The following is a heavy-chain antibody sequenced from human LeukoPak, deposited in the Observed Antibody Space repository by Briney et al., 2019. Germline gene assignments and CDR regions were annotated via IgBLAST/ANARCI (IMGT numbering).Heavy chain of an antibody. CDR2: ISSSGGSL. CDR1: GFAFSDYY. CDR3: ARGFDRAPYGSGRSFDY. Sequence: GGSLRLSCAASGFAFSDYYMSWVRQAPGKGLDFISYISSSGGSLYYADSVKGRFTISRENAKNSLYLQMNSLRAGDTAVYYCARGFDRAPYGSGRSFDYWGQGTLVTVSS. D-gene: IGHD3-10*01. J-gene: IGHJ4*02. V-gene: IGHV3-11*04.